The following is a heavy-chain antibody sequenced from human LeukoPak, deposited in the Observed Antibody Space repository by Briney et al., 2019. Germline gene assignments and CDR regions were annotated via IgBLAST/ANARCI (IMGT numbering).Heavy chain of an antibody. Sequence: SETLSLTCTVSGDSMSSYYWNFIRQPAGKGLEWIRRIHTSWTTYYNPSLKSRITMSVDTSRNQFSLRLTSVTAADTAVYYCARGDYYDGGGRNWFDPWGQGTLVTVSS. CDR2: IHTSWTT. CDR3: ARGDYYDGGGRNWFDP. D-gene: IGHD3-16*01. CDR1: GDSMSSYY. V-gene: IGHV4-4*07. J-gene: IGHJ5*02.